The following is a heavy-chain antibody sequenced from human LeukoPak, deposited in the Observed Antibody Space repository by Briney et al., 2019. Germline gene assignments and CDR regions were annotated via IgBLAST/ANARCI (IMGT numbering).Heavy chain of an antibody. V-gene: IGHV4-4*08. CDR1: GDAISTYY. Sequence: SQSLSLTCTVSGDAISTYYWNWIRQTAGKGLEWVGHIANGRTDYNPSLKSRAIISVDTSKNQISLRLTSVTAADTAVYHCARDKAHSYGYYFDPWGPGTQVLVSS. CDR2: IANGRT. J-gene: IGHJ4*02. CDR3: ARDKAHSYGYYFDP. D-gene: IGHD3-10*01.